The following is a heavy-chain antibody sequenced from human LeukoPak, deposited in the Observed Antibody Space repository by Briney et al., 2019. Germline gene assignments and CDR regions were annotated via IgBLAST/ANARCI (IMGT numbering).Heavy chain of an antibody. CDR3: GYGGYNRHYYGMDV. J-gene: IGHJ6*02. V-gene: IGHV3-30*03. CDR1: GFTFSSYG. Sequence: GGSLRLSCAASGFTFSSYGMHWVRQAPGKGLEGVAVISYDGSNKYYADSVKGRFTISRDNSKNTLYLQMNSLRAEDTAVYYCGYGGYNRHYYGMDVWGQGTTVTVSS. CDR2: ISYDGSNK. D-gene: IGHD4-17*01.